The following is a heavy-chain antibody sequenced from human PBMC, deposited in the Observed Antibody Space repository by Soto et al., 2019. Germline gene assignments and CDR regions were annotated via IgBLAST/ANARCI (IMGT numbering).Heavy chain of an antibody. J-gene: IGHJ5*02. CDR2: INPANGDT. CDR1: GYTFTTYP. D-gene: IGHD6-19*01. V-gene: IGHV1-3*01. Sequence: WASVKVSCKASGYTFTTYPIHWVRQAPGQSLEWMGWINPANGDTGYSQKFQGRVTITRDTPARTAYMEVSSLRSEDTAVYYCAGEGTVAGFNWFDPWGQGPLVAVAS. CDR3: AGEGTVAGFNWFDP.